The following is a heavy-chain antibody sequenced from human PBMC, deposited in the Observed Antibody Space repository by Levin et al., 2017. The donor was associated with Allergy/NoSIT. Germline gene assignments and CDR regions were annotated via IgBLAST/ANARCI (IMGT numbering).Heavy chain of an antibody. D-gene: IGHD1-1*01. J-gene: IGHJ6*03. CDR2: IYPGDSDT. CDR1: GYSFTSYW. V-gene: IGHV5-51*01. Sequence: RGESLKISCQGSGYSFTSYWIGWVRQMPGKGLEWMGIIYPGDSDTRYSPSLQGQVTISADKPISTAYLQWSSLKASDTAIYYCARRGTRDYYYYMDVWGKGTTVTVSS. CDR3: ARRGTRDYYYYMDV.